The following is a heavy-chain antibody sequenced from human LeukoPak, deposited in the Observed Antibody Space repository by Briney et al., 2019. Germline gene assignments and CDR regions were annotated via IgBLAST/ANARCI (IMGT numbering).Heavy chain of an antibody. CDR2: IYYSGST. J-gene: IGHJ5*02. CDR3: ARGAEPVSSGWYNWFDP. V-gene: IGHV4-59*01. D-gene: IGHD6-19*01. CDR1: GGSISSYY. Sequence: SETLSLTCTVSGGSISSYYWSWIRQPPGKGLEWIGYIYYSGSTNYNPSLKSRVTISVDTSKKQFSLKLTSVTVADTAVYYCARGAEPVSSGWYNWFDPWGQGTLVTVSS.